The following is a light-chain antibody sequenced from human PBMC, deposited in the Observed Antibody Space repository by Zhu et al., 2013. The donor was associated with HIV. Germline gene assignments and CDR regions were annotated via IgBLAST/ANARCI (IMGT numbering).Light chain of an antibody. V-gene: IGLV2-14*01. J-gene: IGLJ3*02. CDR1: SSDVGGHNF. CDR3: SSFTSSSTLL. Sequence: QSALTQPASVSGSPGQSITISCTGTSSDVGGHNFVSWYQQHPGKAPKLLIYEVSNRPSGVSSRFSASKSGNTASLTVSGLQADDEANYYCSSFTSSSTLLFGGGTKVTVL. CDR2: EVS.